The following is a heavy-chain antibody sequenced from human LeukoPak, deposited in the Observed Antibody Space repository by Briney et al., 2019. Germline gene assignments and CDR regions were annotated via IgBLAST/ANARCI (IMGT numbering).Heavy chain of an antibody. J-gene: IGHJ4*02. CDR1: GFTFSSYE. V-gene: IGHV3-23*01. D-gene: IGHD4-23*01. CDR2: ISFSGGST. CDR3: AKNAYYGGNSAMDY. Sequence: GGSLRLSCAASGFTFSSYEMNWVRQAPGKGLEWVSAISFSGGSTYYTDSVKGRFTISRDNSKNTLYLQMNSLRAEDTAVYYCAKNAYYGGNSAMDYWGQGTLVTVSS.